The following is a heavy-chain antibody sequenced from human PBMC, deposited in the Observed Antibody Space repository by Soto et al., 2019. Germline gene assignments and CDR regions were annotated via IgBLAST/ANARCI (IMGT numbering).Heavy chain of an antibody. J-gene: IGHJ4*02. Sequence: EVQLVESGGGLVQPGGSLRLSCAAAGFTFSSYHINWVRQAPGKGLEWISYIPSTNTIYYADSVKGRFTISRDNAKNSLSLQINSLRAEDTAVYYCARGGYGDYYFDYWGQGALVTVSS. D-gene: IGHD4-17*01. CDR2: IPSTNTI. CDR1: GFTFSSYH. CDR3: ARGGYGDYYFDY. V-gene: IGHV3-48*01.